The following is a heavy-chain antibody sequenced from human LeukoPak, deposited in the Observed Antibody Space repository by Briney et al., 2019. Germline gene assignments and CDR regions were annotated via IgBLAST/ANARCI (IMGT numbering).Heavy chain of an antibody. Sequence: SETLSLTCAVYGGSFSGYYWSWIRQPPGKGLEWIGEINHSGSTNYNPSLKSRVTISVDTSKNQFSLKLSSVTAADTAVYYCARGPGVLEWSYYYYAMDVWGQGTTVTVSS. CDR2: INHSGST. J-gene: IGHJ6*02. CDR3: ARGPGVLEWSYYYYAMDV. D-gene: IGHD3-3*01. CDR1: GGSFSGYY. V-gene: IGHV4-34*01.